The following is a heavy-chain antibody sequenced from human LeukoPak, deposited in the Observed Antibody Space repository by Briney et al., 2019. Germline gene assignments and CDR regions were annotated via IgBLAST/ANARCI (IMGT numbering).Heavy chain of an antibody. D-gene: IGHD1-26*01. J-gene: IGHJ4*02. CDR1: GFTFSSYS. CDR3: ASIVGALDY. CDR2: ISSSSSTI. V-gene: IGHV3-48*04. Sequence: PGGSLRLSCAASGFTFSSYSMNWVRQAPGKGLEWVSYISSSSSTIYYADSVKGRFTISRDNAKNSLYLQMNSLRAEDTAVYYCASIVGALDYWGQGTLVTVSS.